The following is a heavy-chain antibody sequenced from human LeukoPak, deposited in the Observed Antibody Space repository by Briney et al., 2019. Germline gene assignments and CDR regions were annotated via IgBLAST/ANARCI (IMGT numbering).Heavy chain of an antibody. J-gene: IGHJ4*02. Sequence: GGSLRLSCGASGFNFSGFAMNWARQAPGKGLEWVAYITTRSTTKLYADSVKGRFTVSRDNGKNSVYLQMDSLRAEDTATYYCAGGTGDYWGQGTRVTVSS. CDR3: AGGTGDY. CDR2: ITTRSTTK. CDR1: GFNFSGFA. V-gene: IGHV3-48*01.